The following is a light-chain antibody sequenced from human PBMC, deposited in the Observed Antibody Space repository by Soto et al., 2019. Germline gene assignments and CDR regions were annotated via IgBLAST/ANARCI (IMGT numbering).Light chain of an antibody. CDR2: GAS. V-gene: IGKV3-15*01. CDR1: QSVSSD. J-gene: IGKJ4*01. CDR3: QQYSSWPLT. Sequence: EIVMTQSPATLSVSPGERDTLSCRASQSVSSDLAWYQQKPGQAPRLLIYGASTRATGVSARVRGSGSGTEFTLTISSLQSEDFAIYYCQQYSSWPLTFGGGTKVDIK.